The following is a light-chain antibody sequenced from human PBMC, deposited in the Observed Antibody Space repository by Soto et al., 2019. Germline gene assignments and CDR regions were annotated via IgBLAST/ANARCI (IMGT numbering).Light chain of an antibody. J-gene: IGLJ2*01. CDR3: ASYASSNTVL. CDR2: DVS. CDR1: SSDIGGYNY. Sequence: QSALTQPASVFGSPGQSITISCTGTSSDIGGYNYVSWYQQHPGKAPKLMIYDVSDRPSRVSNRFSGSKSGNTASLTISGLQAEEEADYYCASYASSNTVLFGGGTKLTVL. V-gene: IGLV2-14*03.